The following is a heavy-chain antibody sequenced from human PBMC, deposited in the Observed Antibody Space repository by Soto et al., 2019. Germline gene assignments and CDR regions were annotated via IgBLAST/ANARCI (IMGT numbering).Heavy chain of an antibody. V-gene: IGHV1-2*02. CDR2: INPNSGDT. D-gene: IGHD3-9*01. Sequence: QVHLVQSGAEVKKPGASVKVSCKASGYIFTGYHIHWVRQGPGRGREWMGWINPNSGDTEYAQNFQGRVTMTRDTSFNVDDMEMSVLMSVDTAVYYCARDTRGTRGFDEMDIWGQGTTITVSS. J-gene: IGHJ6*02. CDR3: ARDTRGTRGFDEMDI. CDR1: GYIFTGYH.